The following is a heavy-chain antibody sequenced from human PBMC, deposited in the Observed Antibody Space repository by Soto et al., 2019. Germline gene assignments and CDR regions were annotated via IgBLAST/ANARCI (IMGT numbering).Heavy chain of an antibody. CDR1: GFTFSTYT. CDR3: VREDGIVGANSAFDY. D-gene: IGHD1-26*01. Sequence: PGGSLKLSSASSGFTFSTYTINWVRQAPGKGLEWVSSINGRGNYIYYADSVKGRFTISRDNAKNSLYLQMDRLRAEDTALYYCVREDGIVGANSAFDYWGLGALVTVSS. CDR2: INGRGNYI. V-gene: IGHV3-21*01. J-gene: IGHJ4*02.